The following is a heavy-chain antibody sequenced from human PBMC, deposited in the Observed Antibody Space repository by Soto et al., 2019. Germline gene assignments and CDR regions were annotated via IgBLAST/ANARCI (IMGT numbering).Heavy chain of an antibody. J-gene: IGHJ6*02. CDR1: GYTFTSYG. D-gene: IGHD5-12*01. CDR3: ARAFPGDSGYDYYYYYGMDV. V-gene: IGHV1-18*01. Sequence: DASVKVSCKASGYTFTSYGISWVRQAPGQGLEWMGWISAYNGNTNYAQKLQGRVTMTTDTSTSTAYMELRSLRSDDTAVYYCARAFPGDSGYDYYYYYGMDVWGQGTTVTLSS. CDR2: ISAYNGNT.